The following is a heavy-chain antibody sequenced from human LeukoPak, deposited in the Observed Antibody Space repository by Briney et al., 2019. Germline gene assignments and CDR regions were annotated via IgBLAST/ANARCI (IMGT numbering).Heavy chain of an antibody. J-gene: IGHJ6*02. CDR2: IYSGGST. CDR1: GFTVSSNY. Sequence: GGSLRLSCAASGFTVSSNYMSWVSQAPGKGLEWVSVIYSGGSTYYADSVKGRFTISRDNSKNTLYLQMNSLRAEDTAVYYCARGVWSDYYSGMDVWGQGTTVTVSS. CDR3: ARGVWSDYYSGMDV. V-gene: IGHV3-53*01. D-gene: IGHD3-3*01.